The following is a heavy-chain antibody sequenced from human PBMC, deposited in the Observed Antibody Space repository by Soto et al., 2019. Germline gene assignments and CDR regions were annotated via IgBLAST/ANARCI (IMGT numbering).Heavy chain of an antibody. J-gene: IGHJ3*01. CDR1: GFTFSSYE. CDR2: ISSSGSTI. D-gene: IGHD2-2*01. Sequence: GGSLRLSCAASGFTFSSYEMNWVRQAPGKGLEWVSYISSSGSTIYYADSVKGRFTISRDNAKNSLYLQMNSLRAEDTAVYYCAVVGVVPAARVVAFDLWGQGTLVTVSS. CDR3: AVVGVVPAARVVAFDL. V-gene: IGHV3-48*03.